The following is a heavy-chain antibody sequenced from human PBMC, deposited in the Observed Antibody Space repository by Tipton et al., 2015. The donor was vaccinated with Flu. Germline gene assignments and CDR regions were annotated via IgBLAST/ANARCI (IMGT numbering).Heavy chain of an antibody. J-gene: IGHJ5*02. Sequence: SLRLSCAASGFTFGSYGMHWVRQAPGKGLEWVAFIVHDGSVRYYVDSVKGRFIISRDNSKSALYLQMNSLIPEDTAVYYCAKCWAQDYNWFDPWGQGTLVTVSS. CDR3: AKCWAQDYNWFDP. CDR2: IVHDGSVR. D-gene: IGHD6-13*01. CDR1: GFTFGSYG. V-gene: IGHV3-30*02.